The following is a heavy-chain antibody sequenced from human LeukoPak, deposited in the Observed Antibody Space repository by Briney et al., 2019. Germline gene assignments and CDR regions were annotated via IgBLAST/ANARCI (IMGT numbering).Heavy chain of an antibody. CDR1: GFTFSSYA. J-gene: IGHJ4*02. Sequence: GGSLRLSCAASGFTFSSYAMSWVRQAPGKGLEWVSAMSGSDGSTYYADSEKGRFTVSRDNSKNSLYLQMKSLRADDTAVYYCAKHFYDSSGYSRWGQGVLVTVSS. CDR3: AKHFYDSSGYSR. V-gene: IGHV3-23*01. D-gene: IGHD3-22*01. CDR2: MSGSDGST.